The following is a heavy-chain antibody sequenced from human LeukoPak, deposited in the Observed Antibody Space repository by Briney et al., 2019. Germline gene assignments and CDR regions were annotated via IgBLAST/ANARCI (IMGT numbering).Heavy chain of an antibody. V-gene: IGHV1-69*13. CDR2: IIPIFGTA. J-gene: IGHJ5*02. D-gene: IGHD6-13*01. CDR1: GGTFSSYA. CDR3: ARDSVAGSIAAAGTSWFDP. Sequence: EASVKVSCKASGGTFSSYAISWVRQGPGQGLEWMGGIIPIFGTANYAQKFQGRVTITADESTSTAYMELSSLSSEATAVYYCARDSVAGSIAAAGTSWFDPWGQGTLVTVSS.